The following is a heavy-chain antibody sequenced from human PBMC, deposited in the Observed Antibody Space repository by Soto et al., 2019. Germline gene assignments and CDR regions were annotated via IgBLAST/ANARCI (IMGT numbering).Heavy chain of an antibody. CDR1: GFTFSSSA. CDR3: AKSRYDLPPPHFDS. CDR2: SSGSGGST. V-gene: IGHV3-23*01. J-gene: IGHJ4*02. D-gene: IGHD2-2*01. Sequence: GGSLRLSCAASGFTFSSSAMSWGLQAPGKWLEWVSASSGSGGSTYYADSVKGRFTNSRDNSKNTLYLQMNSLRAEDTGVYYCAKSRYDLPPPHFDSWGQGTLVTVSS.